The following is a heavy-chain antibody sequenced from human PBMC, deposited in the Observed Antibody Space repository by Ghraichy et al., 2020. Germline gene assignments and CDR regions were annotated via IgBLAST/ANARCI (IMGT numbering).Heavy chain of an antibody. V-gene: IGHV3-23*01. D-gene: IGHD3-3*01. CDR1: GFTFSSYA. CDR2: ISGSGGST. J-gene: IGHJ6*02. CDR3: AREDFLEWLLSGVGFYGMDV. Sequence: GGSLRLSCAASGFTFSSYAMSWVRQAPGKGLEWVSAISGSGGSTYYADSVKGRFTISRDNAKNSLYLQMNSLRDEDTAVYYCAREDFLEWLLSGVGFYGMDVWGQGTTVTVSS.